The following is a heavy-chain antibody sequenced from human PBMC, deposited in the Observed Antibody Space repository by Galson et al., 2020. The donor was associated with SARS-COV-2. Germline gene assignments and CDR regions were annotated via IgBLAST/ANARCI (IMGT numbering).Heavy chain of an antibody. CDR3: ARHGASSGWYEGIDY. CDR1: RYSFTNYW. V-gene: IGHV5-51*01. CDR2: IYPHDSYT. D-gene: IGHD6-19*01. J-gene: IGHJ4*02. Sequence: GESLKISCKASRYSFTNYWIGWVRQMPGKGLEWMGVIYPHDSYTIYSPSFQGQVTISADKSITTAYLQWSGLKASDTAMYYCARHGASSGWYEGIDYWGQGTLVAVSS.